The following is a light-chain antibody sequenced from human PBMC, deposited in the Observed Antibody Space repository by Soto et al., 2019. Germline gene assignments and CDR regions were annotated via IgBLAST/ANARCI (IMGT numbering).Light chain of an antibody. CDR2: GAS. J-gene: IGKJ2*01. CDR1: QSVRSNY. CDR3: QQYGGSPYT. Sequence: EIVLTQSPGTLSLSPGERATLSFRASQSVRSNYLAWYQQKPGQAPRLLIYGASSRATGIPDRFSGTGSGTDFKLTISRLEPEDFAVYYCQQYGGSPYTFGQGTKLEIK. V-gene: IGKV3-20*01.